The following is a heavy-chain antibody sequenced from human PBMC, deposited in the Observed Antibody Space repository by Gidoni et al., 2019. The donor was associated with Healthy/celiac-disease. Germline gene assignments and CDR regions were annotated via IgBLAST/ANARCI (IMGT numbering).Heavy chain of an antibody. Sequence: QVQLVQSGSGVKKPGASVQVSCRASGYTFTSYSISWVRQAPGQGLEWMGWISAYNGKTNYAQKLQDRVIMTTDTSTSIAYMERRSLRSDDTAVYYCAVGVSLNYWGQGTLVTVSS. J-gene: IGHJ4*02. D-gene: IGHD2-8*02. CDR1: GYTFTSYS. CDR3: AVGVSLNY. CDR2: ISAYNGKT. V-gene: IGHV1-18*04.